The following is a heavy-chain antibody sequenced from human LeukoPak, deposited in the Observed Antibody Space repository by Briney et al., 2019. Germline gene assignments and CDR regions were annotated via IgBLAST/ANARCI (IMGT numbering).Heavy chain of an antibody. D-gene: IGHD3-9*01. J-gene: IGHJ5*02. V-gene: IGHV3-48*03. CDR3: ARGFGRYFDYGWFDP. Sequence: PGGSLRLSCAASGFTFSSYEVNWVRQAPGKGLEWVSYISSSGSTIYYADSVKGRFTISRDNAKNSLYLQMNSLRAEDTAVYYCARGFGRYFDYGWFDPWGQGTLVTVSS. CDR1: GFTFSSYE. CDR2: ISSSGSTI.